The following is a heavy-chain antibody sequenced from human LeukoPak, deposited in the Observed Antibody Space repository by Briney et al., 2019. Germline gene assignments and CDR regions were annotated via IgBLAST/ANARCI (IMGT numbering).Heavy chain of an antibody. CDR3: ARDFYDSSGYRFYAFDI. D-gene: IGHD3-22*01. CDR2: ISHSGST. V-gene: IGHV4-4*02. Sequence: SGTLSLTCAVSGGSISSSNWWNWVRQPPGKGLEWIGEISHSGSTTYNPSLKSRVTISVDKFKNQFSLKLSSVTAADTAVYYCARDFYDSSGYRFYAFDIWGQGTMVTVSS. CDR1: GGSISSSNW. J-gene: IGHJ3*02.